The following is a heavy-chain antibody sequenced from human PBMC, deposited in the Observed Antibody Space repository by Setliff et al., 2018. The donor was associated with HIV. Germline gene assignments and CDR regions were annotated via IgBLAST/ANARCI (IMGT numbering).Heavy chain of an antibody. V-gene: IGHV4-31*03. Sequence: SETLSLTCTVSGDSISSGDHYWSWIRQHPGKGLEWIGYIYHTGRTYFNESLKSRVTISVDTSKNQFSLKLNSVTAADTAVYYCARSVFYGVAATHFDFWGQGTLVTAPQ. CDR3: ARSVFYGVAATHFDF. CDR2: IYHTGRT. CDR1: GDSISSGDHY. J-gene: IGHJ4*02. D-gene: IGHD2-15*01.